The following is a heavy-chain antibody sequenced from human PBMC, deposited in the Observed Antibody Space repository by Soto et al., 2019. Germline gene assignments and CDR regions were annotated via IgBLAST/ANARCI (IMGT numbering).Heavy chain of an antibody. CDR3: ARGPPGNAFDY. CDR2: IKEDGREK. D-gene: IGHD1-26*01. Sequence: GSLRLSCAASGFPFSSYWMSWVRQAPGKGLEWVANIKEDGREKYYVDSVKGRFTISRDNAKNSLYLQMNSLRAEDTAVYYCARGPPGNAFDYWGQGTLVTVSS. J-gene: IGHJ4*02. V-gene: IGHV3-7*03. CDR1: GFPFSSYW.